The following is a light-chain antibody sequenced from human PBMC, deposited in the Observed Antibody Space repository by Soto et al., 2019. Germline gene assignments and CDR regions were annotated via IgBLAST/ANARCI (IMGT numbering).Light chain of an antibody. J-gene: IGKJ4*01. CDR1: QSITTW. CDR3: QQRSNWPPLT. Sequence: DIQMTQSPSTVSASVGDSVTITCRASQSITTWLAWYQQRPGKAPKLLIYDVSSLQSGVPSRFSGSGSGTDFTLTISSLEPEDFAVYYCQQRSNWPPLTFGGGTKGDIK. V-gene: IGKV1-5*01. CDR2: DVS.